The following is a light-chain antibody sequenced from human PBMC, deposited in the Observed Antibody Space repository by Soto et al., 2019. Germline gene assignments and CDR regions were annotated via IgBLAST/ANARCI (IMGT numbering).Light chain of an antibody. CDR2: KAS. CDR1: QSINSW. Sequence: DLQMTQSPPTLASSIGDRVTITCRASQSINSWLAWYQKKPGKAPNLLIYKASALESGVPSRFSGSGSGTEFTLTISSLQPDDFATYYCQQYSSYPQTFGQGTRLDIK. J-gene: IGKJ2*01. CDR3: QQYSSYPQT. V-gene: IGKV1-5*03.